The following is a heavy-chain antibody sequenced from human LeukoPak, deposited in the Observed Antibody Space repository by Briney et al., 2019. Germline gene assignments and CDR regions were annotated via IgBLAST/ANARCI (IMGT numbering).Heavy chain of an antibody. J-gene: IGHJ3*02. D-gene: IGHD3-22*01. V-gene: IGHV1-46*01. CDR3: ARVERQSYYDSSGMGRGTFDI. CDR2: INPSGGST. Sequence: PGASVKVSCKASGYTFTSYYMHWVRQAPRQGLEWMGIINPSGGSTSYAQKFQGRVTMTRDMSTSTVYVELSSLRSEDTAVYYCARVERQSYYDSSGMGRGTFDIWGQGTMVNVSS. CDR1: GYTFTSYY.